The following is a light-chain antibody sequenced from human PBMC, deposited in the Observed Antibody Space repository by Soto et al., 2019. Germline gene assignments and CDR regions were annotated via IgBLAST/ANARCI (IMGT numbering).Light chain of an antibody. CDR2: DAS. CDR3: QQYGSSPT. Sequence: DIHMTHSPSTLSASVGGRVTITCRASESISSWLAWYQQKPGKAPKLLIYDASSLESGVPSRFSGSGSGTEFILTISRLEPEDSAVYYCQQYGSSPTFGGGTKVDIK. V-gene: IGKV1-5*01. J-gene: IGKJ4*01. CDR1: ESISSW.